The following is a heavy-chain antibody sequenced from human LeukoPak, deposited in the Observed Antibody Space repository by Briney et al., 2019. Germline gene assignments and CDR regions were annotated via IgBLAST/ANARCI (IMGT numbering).Heavy chain of an antibody. D-gene: IGHD3-9*01. CDR1: GGSISSSSYY. J-gene: IGHJ5*02. V-gene: IGHV4-39*01. CDR3: ARRLSYYDILTGYSFDP. CDR2: IYYSGST. Sequence: SETLSLTCTVSGGSISSSSYYWGWIRQPPGKGLEWIGSIYYSGSTYYSPSLKSRVTISVDTSKNQFSLKLSSVTAADTAVYYCARRLSYYDILTGYSFDPWGQGTLVTVSS.